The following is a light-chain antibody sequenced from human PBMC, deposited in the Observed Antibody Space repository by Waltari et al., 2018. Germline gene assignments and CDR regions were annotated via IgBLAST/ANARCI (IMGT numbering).Light chain of an antibody. CDR3: MQARQTPWT. CDR2: LIS. V-gene: IGKV2-28*01. J-gene: IGKJ1*01. CDR1: QSLLHGSGNTF. Sequence: ETVMTQSPRSLSVTPGVTASISCKSSQSLLHGSGNTFLDWYLQKPGQSPQLLIYLISNRASGVPDRFSGSGSGTDFTLKISRVEAEDVGVYFCMQARQTPWTFGQGTKVEIK.